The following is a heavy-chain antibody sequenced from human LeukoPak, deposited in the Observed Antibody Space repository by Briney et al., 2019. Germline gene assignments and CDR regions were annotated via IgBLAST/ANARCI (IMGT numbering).Heavy chain of an antibody. CDR1: SGSISSGSYY. D-gene: IGHD3-22*01. V-gene: IGHV4-61*02. Sequence: SETLSPTCTVSSGSISSGSYYWSWIRQPAGKGLEWIGRIYTSGSTNYNPSLKSRVTISVDTSKNQFSLKLSSVTAADTAVYYCARDWPYYYDSSGYKEWGQGTLVTVSS. J-gene: IGHJ4*02. CDR2: IYTSGST. CDR3: ARDWPYYYDSSGYKE.